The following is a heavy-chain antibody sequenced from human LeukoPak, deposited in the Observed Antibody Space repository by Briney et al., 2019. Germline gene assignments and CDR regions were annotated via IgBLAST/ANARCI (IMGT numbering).Heavy chain of an antibody. CDR1: DGSISSSNYY. Sequence: SETLSLTCTVSDGSISSSNYYWAWIRQPPGKGLEWIANIFYTGNTYYNPSLKSRVTILIDTSKNQFSLRLSSVTATDTAVYYCAGLNKPGWFDPWGQGTLVTVSS. D-gene: IGHD1-14*01. V-gene: IGHV4-39*01. J-gene: IGHJ5*02. CDR3: AGLNKPGWFDP. CDR2: IFYTGNT.